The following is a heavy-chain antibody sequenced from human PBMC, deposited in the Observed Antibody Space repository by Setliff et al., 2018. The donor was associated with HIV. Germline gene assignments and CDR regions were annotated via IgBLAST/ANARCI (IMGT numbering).Heavy chain of an antibody. D-gene: IGHD3-22*01. J-gene: IGHJ4*02. CDR3: VRGSGYYYFDN. CDR1: GFTFNNYW. Sequence: PGGSLRLSCAASGFTFNNYWMNWVRQVPGKGLVWVARISPDGSSTRYADSVKGRFTISRDNAKNMLYLQMNSLSADDTAVYYCVRGSGYYYFDNWGQGALVTVSS. V-gene: IGHV3-74*01. CDR2: ISPDGSST.